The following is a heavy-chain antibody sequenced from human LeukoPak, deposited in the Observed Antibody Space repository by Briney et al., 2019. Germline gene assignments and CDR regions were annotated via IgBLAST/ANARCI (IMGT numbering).Heavy chain of an antibody. CDR3: AKDFYDFWSGYPNCFDP. V-gene: IGHV3-23*01. CDR2: ISGSGGST. D-gene: IGHD3-3*01. Sequence: PGGSLRLSCAASGFTFSSYAMSWVRQAPGKGLEWVSAISGSGGSTYYADSVKGRFTISRDNSKNTLYLQMNSLRAEDTAVYYCAKDFYDFWSGYPNCFDPWGQGTLVTVSS. J-gene: IGHJ5*02. CDR1: GFTFSSYA.